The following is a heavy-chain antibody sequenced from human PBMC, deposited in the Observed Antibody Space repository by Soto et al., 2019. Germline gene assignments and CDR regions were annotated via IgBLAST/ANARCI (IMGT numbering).Heavy chain of an antibody. D-gene: IGHD3-3*01. V-gene: IGHV5-51*01. J-gene: IGHJ6*02. CDR3: ARRRRVWSGYSDYYGMDV. CDR2: IYPGDSDT. CDR1: GYSFTSYW. Sequence: GESLKISCKGSGYSFTSYWIGWVRQMPGKGLEWMGIIYPGDSDTRYSPSFQGQVTISTDKSISTAYLQWSSLKASDTAMYYCARRRRVWSGYSDYYGMDVWGQGTTVTVSS.